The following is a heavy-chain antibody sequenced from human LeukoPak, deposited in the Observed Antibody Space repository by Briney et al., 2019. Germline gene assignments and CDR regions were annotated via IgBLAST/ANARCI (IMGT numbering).Heavy chain of an antibody. J-gene: IGHJ4*02. D-gene: IGHD2-15*01. Sequence: GGSLRLSCAASGFTFSTYSMNWVRQAPGKGLEWVSAICSNDNNTYYANSVKGRFTISRDNSKNTLSLQLNSLRAEDTAVYYCAKGTSSSCYSAPNYWGQGTLVTVSS. CDR1: GFTFSTYS. V-gene: IGHV3-23*01. CDR3: AKGTSSSCYSAPNY. CDR2: ICSNDNNT.